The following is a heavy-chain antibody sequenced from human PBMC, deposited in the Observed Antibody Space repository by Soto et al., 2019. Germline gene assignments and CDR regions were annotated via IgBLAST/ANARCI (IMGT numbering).Heavy chain of an antibody. V-gene: IGHV3-30-3*01. CDR3: AREVITGTTSEISYYYYGMDV. Sequence: GGSLRLSCAASGFTFSSYAMHWVRQAPGKGLEWVAVISYDGSNKYYADSVKGRFTISRDNSKNTLYLQMNSLRAEDTAVYYCAREVITGTTSEISYYYYGMDVWGQGTTVTVSS. CDR1: GFTFSSYA. J-gene: IGHJ6*02. CDR2: ISYDGSNK. D-gene: IGHD1-7*01.